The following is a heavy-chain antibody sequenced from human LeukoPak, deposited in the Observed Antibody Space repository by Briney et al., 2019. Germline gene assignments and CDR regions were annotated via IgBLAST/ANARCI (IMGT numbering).Heavy chain of an antibody. Sequence: GGSLRLSCAASGFTVSSNYLSWVRQAPGKELEWVSVIDIGGSTYYADSVKGRFTISRDNSKNTLYLQMNSLRAEDTAVYYCARGGFYASGSYLHYFDYWGQGTLVTVSS. CDR3: ARGGFYASGSYLHYFDY. CDR2: IDIGGST. V-gene: IGHV3-66*01. D-gene: IGHD3-10*01. J-gene: IGHJ4*02. CDR1: GFTVSSNY.